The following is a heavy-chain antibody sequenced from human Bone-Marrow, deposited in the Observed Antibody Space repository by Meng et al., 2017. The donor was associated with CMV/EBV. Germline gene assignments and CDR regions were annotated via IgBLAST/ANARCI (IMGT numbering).Heavy chain of an antibody. Sequence: KGSCKAAGYTFIDYYIPWVRQAPGQGLEWMGWINTKSGGTKYAQKFQGSVTMTRDTSISTAYMELTRLRSDDTAVYYCARGDIIRGYWGQGTLVTVSS. D-gene: IGHD3-10*01. CDR2: INTKSGGT. CDR1: GYTFIDYY. J-gene: IGHJ4*02. CDR3: ARGDIIRGY. V-gene: IGHV1-2*02.